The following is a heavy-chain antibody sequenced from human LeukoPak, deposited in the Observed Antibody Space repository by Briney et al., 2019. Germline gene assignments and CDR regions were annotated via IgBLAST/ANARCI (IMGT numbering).Heavy chain of an antibody. CDR3: ARVGSKKGFDY. CDR2: IKQDGSEK. J-gene: IGHJ4*02. CDR1: GFTFSGYW. D-gene: IGHD3-16*01. V-gene: IGHV3-7*01. Sequence: GGSLRLSCAASGFTFSGYWMSWVRQAPGKGLEWVANIKQDGSEKYYVDSVKGRFTISRDNAKNSLYLQMNSLRAEDTAVYYCARVGSKKGFDYWGQGTLVTVSS.